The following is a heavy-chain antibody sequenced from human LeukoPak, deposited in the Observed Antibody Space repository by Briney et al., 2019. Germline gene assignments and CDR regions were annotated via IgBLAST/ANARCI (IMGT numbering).Heavy chain of an antibody. V-gene: IGHV3-23*01. CDR1: GFTFNSYG. Sequence: GGSLRLSCAASGFTFNSYGMSWVRQAPGKGLEWVSGISGSGGSTYYADSVKGRFTISRDISKSTLYLQMNSLRAADTAVYYCARDGGVRGPDYYYYMDVWGKGTTVTISS. D-gene: IGHD3-10*01. CDR3: ARDGGVRGPDYYYYMDV. J-gene: IGHJ6*03. CDR2: ISGSGGST.